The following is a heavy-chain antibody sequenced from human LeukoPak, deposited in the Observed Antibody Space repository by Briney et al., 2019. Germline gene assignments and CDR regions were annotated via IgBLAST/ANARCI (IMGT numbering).Heavy chain of an antibody. J-gene: IGHJ4*02. V-gene: IGHV1-18*01. CDR3: ARVPSSGYFRGYLY. Sequence: GASVKVSCKASGYTFSSYGISWVRQAPGQGLEWMGWICAYNGNTNYAQQFQGRVTMTTDTSTSTAYMELRSLRSDDTAVYYCARVPSSGYFRGYLYWGQGTLVTVSS. CDR2: ICAYNGNT. D-gene: IGHD5-12*01. CDR1: GYTFSSYG.